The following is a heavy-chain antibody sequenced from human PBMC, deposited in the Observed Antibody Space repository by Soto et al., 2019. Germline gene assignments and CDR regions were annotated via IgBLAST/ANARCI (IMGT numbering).Heavy chain of an antibody. V-gene: IGHV1-69*01. D-gene: IGHD3-3*01. J-gene: IGHJ6*02. CDR3: ARNTIFGVDTSPYYYGMDV. CDR1: GGTFSSYA. CDR2: IIPILGTA. Sequence: QVQLVQSGAEVKKPGSSVKVSCKASGGTFSSYAISWVRQAPGQGLEWMGGIIPILGTANYAQKFQGRVTITADESTSTAYMELSSLRSEDTAVYYCARNTIFGVDTSPYYYGMDVWGQGTTVTVSS.